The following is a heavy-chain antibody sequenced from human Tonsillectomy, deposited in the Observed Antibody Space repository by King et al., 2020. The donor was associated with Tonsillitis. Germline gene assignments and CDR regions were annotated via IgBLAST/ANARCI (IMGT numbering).Heavy chain of an antibody. D-gene: IGHD6-19*01. CDR2: ISAYNANT. J-gene: IGHJ4*02. CDR1: GYTFTNYG. CDR3: ARVHTSGWYVVIDS. Sequence: QVQLVESGAEVKKPGASVKVSCKASGYTFTNYGISWVRQAPGQGLEWLGLISAYNANTNYAQKLQGRVTMTTDTSTGTAYMELRSLRSNDTAVYYCARVHTSGWYVVIDSWGQGTLVTVSS. V-gene: IGHV1-18*01.